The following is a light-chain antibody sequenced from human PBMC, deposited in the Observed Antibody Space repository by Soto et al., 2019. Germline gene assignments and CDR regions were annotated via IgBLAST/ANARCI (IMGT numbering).Light chain of an antibody. CDR2: DAF. V-gene: IGKV3-15*01. CDR1: ENVKTR. J-gene: IGKJ4*01. CDR3: QQYDDWPLT. Sequence: VMTQSPATLSVSPGERATLSCRASENVKTRLAWYQQKSGQAPRLLIYDAFTRATGIPARFSGSASGTEFTLTISSLQSEDSAVYYCQQYDDWPLTFGGGTKVDIK.